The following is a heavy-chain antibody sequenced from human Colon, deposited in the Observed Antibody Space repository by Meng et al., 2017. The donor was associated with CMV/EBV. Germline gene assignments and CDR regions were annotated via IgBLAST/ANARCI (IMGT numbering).Heavy chain of an antibody. V-gene: IGHV3-9*01. J-gene: IGHJ6*02. CDR3: AKAPGYSSSPGYYYGMDV. CDR2: TSWNSGRI. D-gene: IGHD6-13*01. Sequence: SLKISCAASGFSVSTNYISWVRQGPGKGLEWVSGTSWNSGRIGYADSVKGRFTISRDNAKNSLYLQMNSLRAEDTALYYCAKAPGYSSSPGYYYGMDVWGQGTTVTVSS. CDR1: GFSVSTNY.